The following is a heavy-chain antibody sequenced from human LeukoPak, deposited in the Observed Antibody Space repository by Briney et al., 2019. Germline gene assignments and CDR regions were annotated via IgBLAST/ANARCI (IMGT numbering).Heavy chain of an antibody. D-gene: IGHD3-10*01. CDR1: GYTFTGYY. J-gene: IGHJ4*02. CDR2: INPNSGGT. Sequence: GASVKVSCKASGYTFTGYYMHWVRQAPGQGLEWMGWINPNSGGTNYAQKFQGRVTMTRDTSISTAYMELSRLRSDDTAVYYCARALPTYYYGSGGYDYWGQGTLVTVSS. V-gene: IGHV1-2*02. CDR3: ARALPTYYYGSGGYDY.